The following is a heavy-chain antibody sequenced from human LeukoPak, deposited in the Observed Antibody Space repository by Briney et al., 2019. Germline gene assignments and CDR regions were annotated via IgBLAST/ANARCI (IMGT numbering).Heavy chain of an antibody. Sequence: GGSLRLSCAASGFTFSSYGMSWVRQAPGKGLEWVSAISGSGGSTYYADSVKGRFTISRDNSKNTLYLQMNSLRADDTAVYYCAKDLDGSGMYGGLDYWGQGILVTVSS. CDR3: AKDLDGSGMYGGLDY. D-gene: IGHD6-19*01. CDR1: GFTFSSYG. J-gene: IGHJ4*02. V-gene: IGHV3-23*01. CDR2: ISGSGGST.